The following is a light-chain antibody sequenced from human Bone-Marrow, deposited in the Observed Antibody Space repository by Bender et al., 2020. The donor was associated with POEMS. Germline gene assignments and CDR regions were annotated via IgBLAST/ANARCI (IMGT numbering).Light chain of an antibody. CDR1: KLGDKF. CDR3: QAWTSSTLV. CDR2: QDS. V-gene: IGLV3-1*01. J-gene: IGLJ2*01. Sequence: SYELTQPPSVSVSPGQTASITCSGDKLGDKFATWYQQRPGQSPVLVLYQDSKRPSGIPERFSGSNSGNTATLTISGTQAMDGASYSCQAWTSSTLVFGGGTKLNVL.